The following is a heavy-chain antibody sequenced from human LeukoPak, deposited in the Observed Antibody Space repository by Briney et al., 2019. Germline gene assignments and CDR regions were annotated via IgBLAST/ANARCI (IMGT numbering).Heavy chain of an antibody. D-gene: IGHD6-13*01. Sequence: GGSLRLSCVASGFTFRDYWMTWVRQAPGKGLECVANIKYDGSDKYYVDSVKGRFTISRDNAKNSLYLQMNSLRAEDTAVYYCAGNSPTGYSSSWYEFQHWGQGTLVTVSP. J-gene: IGHJ1*01. V-gene: IGHV3-7*03. CDR1: GFTFRDYW. CDR2: IKYDGSDK. CDR3: AGNSPTGYSSSWYEFQH.